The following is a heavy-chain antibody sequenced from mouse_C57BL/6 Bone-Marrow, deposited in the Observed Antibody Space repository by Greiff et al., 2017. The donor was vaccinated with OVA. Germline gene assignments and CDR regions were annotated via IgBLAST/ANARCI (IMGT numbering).Heavy chain of an antibody. Sequence: DVKLQESGGDLVKPGGSLKLSCAASGFTFSSYGMSWVRQTPDKRLEWVATISSGGSYTYYPDSVKGRFTISRDNAKNTLYLQMSSLKSEDTAMYYCARRGGYDRYFDVWGTGTTVTVSS. CDR2: ISSGGSYT. CDR1: GFTFSSYG. J-gene: IGHJ1*03. D-gene: IGHD2-2*01. CDR3: ARRGGYDRYFDV. V-gene: IGHV5-6*02.